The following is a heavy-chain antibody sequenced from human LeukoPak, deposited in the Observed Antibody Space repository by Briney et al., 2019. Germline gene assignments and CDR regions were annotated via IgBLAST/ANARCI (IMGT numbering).Heavy chain of an antibody. D-gene: IGHD6-6*01. Sequence: GGSLRLSCAASGFTFSGSAMHWVRQASGKGLEWVGRIRSKANSYATAYAASVKGRFTISRDDSKNTAYLQMNSLKTEDTAVYYCTRHPGIAARPYDYWGQGTLVTVSS. CDR1: GFTFSGSA. J-gene: IGHJ4*02. V-gene: IGHV3-73*01. CDR2: IRSKANSYAT. CDR3: TRHPGIAARPYDY.